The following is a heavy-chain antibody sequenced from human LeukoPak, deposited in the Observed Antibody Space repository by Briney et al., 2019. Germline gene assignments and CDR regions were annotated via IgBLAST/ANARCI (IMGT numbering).Heavy chain of an antibody. V-gene: IGHV3-23*01. Sequence: GGSLRVSCAASGFIFSNYAMIWVRQAPGKGLEWVAAIKGSGGGTEYADSVKGRFTISRDNSKNTLYLQMSSLRAEDTAVYYCARDPSGSYHKRVFDYYYGMDVWGQGTTVTVSS. D-gene: IGHD1-26*01. CDR3: ARDPSGSYHKRVFDYYYGMDV. CDR1: GFIFSNYA. J-gene: IGHJ6*02. CDR2: IKGSGGGT.